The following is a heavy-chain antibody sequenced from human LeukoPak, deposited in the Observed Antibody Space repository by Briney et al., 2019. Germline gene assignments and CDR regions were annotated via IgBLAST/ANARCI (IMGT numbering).Heavy chain of an antibody. V-gene: IGHV3-7*01. CDR2: IKHDGSEK. CDR1: GFTFSSYW. D-gene: IGHD2-2*01. CDR3: ARDSAVVPAADPNYYYYGMDV. J-gene: IGHJ6*02. Sequence: GGSLRLSCAASGFTFSSYWMSGVRQAPGKGLEWVANIKHDGSEKYYVDSVKGRFTISRDNAKNSLYLQMNSLRAEDTAVYYCARDSAVVPAADPNYYYYGMDVWGQGTTVTVSS.